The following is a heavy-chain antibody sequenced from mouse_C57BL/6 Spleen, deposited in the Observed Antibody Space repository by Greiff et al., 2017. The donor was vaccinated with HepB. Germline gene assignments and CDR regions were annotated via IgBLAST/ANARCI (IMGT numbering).Heavy chain of an antibody. V-gene: IGHV7-3*01. CDR3: ARYGGHYDDDGAYYFDY. CDR2: IRNKANGYTT. J-gene: IGHJ2*01. Sequence: EVKLVESGGGLVQPGGSLSLSCAASGFTFTDYYMSWVRQPPGKALEWLGFIRNKANGYTTEYSASVKGRFTISRDNSQSILYLQMNALRAEDSATYYCARYGGHYDDDGAYYFDYWGQGTTLTVSS. CDR1: GFTFTDYY. D-gene: IGHD2-4*01.